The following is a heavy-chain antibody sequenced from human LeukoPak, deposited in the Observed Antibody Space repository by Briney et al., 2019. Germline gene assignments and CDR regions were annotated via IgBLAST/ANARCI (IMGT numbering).Heavy chain of an antibody. D-gene: IGHD6-19*01. CDR3: AREPAGIAVAGPMIDY. CDR2: INHSGST. Sequence: SETLSLTCAVYGGSFSGYYWSWIRQPPGKGLEWIGEINHSGSTNYNPSLKSRVTISVDTSKNQFSLKLSSVTAADTAVYYCAREPAGIAVAGPMIDYWGQGTLVTVSS. V-gene: IGHV4-34*01. J-gene: IGHJ4*02. CDR1: GGSFSGYY.